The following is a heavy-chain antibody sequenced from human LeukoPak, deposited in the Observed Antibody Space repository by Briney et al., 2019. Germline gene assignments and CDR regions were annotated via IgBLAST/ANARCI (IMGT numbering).Heavy chain of an antibody. Sequence: ASVKVSCKASGYTFTSYGISWVRQAHGQGLEWMGWISAYNGNTNYAQKLQGRVTMTTDTSTSTAYMELRSLRSDDTAVYYCARDYEGDYYDSSGYPLGYWGQGTLVTVSS. CDR2: ISAYNGNT. J-gene: IGHJ4*02. D-gene: IGHD3-22*01. V-gene: IGHV1-18*01. CDR1: GYTFTSYG. CDR3: ARDYEGDYYDSSGYPLGY.